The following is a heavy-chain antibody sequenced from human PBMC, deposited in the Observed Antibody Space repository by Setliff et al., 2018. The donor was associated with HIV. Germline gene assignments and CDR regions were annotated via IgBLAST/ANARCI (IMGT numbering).Heavy chain of an antibody. CDR2: ISGYNGNT. D-gene: IGHD6-19*01. CDR1: GYTFSSYG. CDR3: ARVPYRSAWFSGGHDACDV. J-gene: IGHJ3*01. V-gene: IGHV1-18*01. Sequence: GASVKVSCKASGYTFSSYGISWVRQAPGQGLEWMGWISGYNGNTKYVQKLQGRVTMTTDTSTRTVYMELRSLRHDDTAEYFCARVPYRSAWFSGGHDACDVWGQGTMVTVSS.